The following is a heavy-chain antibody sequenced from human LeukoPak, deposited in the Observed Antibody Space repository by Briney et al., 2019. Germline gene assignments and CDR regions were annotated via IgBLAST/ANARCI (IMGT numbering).Heavy chain of an antibody. J-gene: IGHJ4*02. D-gene: IGHD3-22*01. Sequence: SETLSLTCIVSGGSISSSNYYWGWIRQPPGKGLEWIGSIYYSGSTYYNPSLKSRVTISVDTSKNQFSLKLSSVTAADTAEYYCARLDSSGYYSKFDYWGQGTLVTVSS. V-gene: IGHV4-39*07. CDR2: IYYSGST. CDR3: ARLDSSGYYSKFDY. CDR1: GGSISSSNYY.